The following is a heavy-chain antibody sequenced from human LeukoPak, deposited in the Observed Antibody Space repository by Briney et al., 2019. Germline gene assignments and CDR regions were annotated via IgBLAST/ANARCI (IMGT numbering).Heavy chain of an antibody. CDR3: ARDLDSSGHYVGVDY. D-gene: IGHD3-22*01. V-gene: IGHV3-21*01. J-gene: IGHJ4*02. CDR2: ISSSSSYI. Sequence: PGGSLRLSCAASGFTFSSYSMTWVRQAPGKGLEWVSSISSSSSYIYYADSVKGRFTISRDNAKNSLYLQMNSLRAEDTAVYYCARDLDSSGHYVGVDYWGQGALVTVSS. CDR1: GFTFSSYS.